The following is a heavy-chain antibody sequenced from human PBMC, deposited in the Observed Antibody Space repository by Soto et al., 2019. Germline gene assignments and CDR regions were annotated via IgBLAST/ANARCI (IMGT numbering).Heavy chain of an antibody. CDR3: ARFTLFCSCTSRYRFLYF. V-gene: IGHV4-4*02. CDR2: IYHSGST. Sequence: PSETLSITCAVSGGSISSSNWWSWVRQPPGKGLEWIGEIYHSGSTNYNPSLKSRVTISVDKSKNQFSLKLSSVTAADTAVYYCARFTLFCSCTSRYRFLYFRAQGSLVT. J-gene: IGHJ4*02. D-gene: IGHD2-2*01. CDR1: GGSISSSNW.